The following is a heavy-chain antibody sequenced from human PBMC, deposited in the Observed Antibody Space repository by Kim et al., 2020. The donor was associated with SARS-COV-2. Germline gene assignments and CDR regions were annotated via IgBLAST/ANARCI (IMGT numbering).Heavy chain of an antibody. CDR3: ARTQVGQLWLQIYYYYYMDV. CDR1: GGSFSGYY. J-gene: IGHJ6*03. Sequence: SETLSLTCAVYGGSFSGYYWSWIRQPPGKGLEWIGEINHSGSTNYNPSLKSRVTISVDTSKNQFSLKLSSVTAADTAVYYCARTQVGQLWLQIYYYYYMDVWGKGTTVTVSS. D-gene: IGHD5-18*01. V-gene: IGHV4-34*01. CDR2: INHSGST.